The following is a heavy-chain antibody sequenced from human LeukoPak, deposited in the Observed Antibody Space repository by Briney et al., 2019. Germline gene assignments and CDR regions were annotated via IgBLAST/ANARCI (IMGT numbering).Heavy chain of an antibody. Sequence: SETLSLTCTVSGGSISSYYWSWIRQPAGKGLEWIGSIYYSGSTYYNPSLKSRVTISVDTSKNQFSLKLSSVTAADTAVYYCARVLYLGYCSSTSCYHPYYMDVWGKGTTVTVSS. CDR2: IYYSGST. D-gene: IGHD2-2*01. CDR1: GGSISSYY. V-gene: IGHV4-4*07. J-gene: IGHJ6*03. CDR3: ARVLYLGYCSSTSCYHPYYMDV.